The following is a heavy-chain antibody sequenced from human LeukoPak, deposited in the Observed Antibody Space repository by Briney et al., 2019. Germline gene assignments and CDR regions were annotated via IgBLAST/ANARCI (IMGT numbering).Heavy chain of an antibody. J-gene: IGHJ4*02. V-gene: IGHV3-48*01. CDR2: ISSSSHSI. CDR1: GFAFSNYN. D-gene: IGHD5-12*01. CDR3: ARDPTGYSGYDYPSGYFDY. Sequence: GGSLRLSCAASGFAFSNYNMNWVRQAPGKGLEWVSYISSSSHSIYYADSVKGRFTVSRDNSKNTLYLQMNSLRAEDTAVYYCARDPTGYSGYDYPSGYFDYWGQGTLVTVSS.